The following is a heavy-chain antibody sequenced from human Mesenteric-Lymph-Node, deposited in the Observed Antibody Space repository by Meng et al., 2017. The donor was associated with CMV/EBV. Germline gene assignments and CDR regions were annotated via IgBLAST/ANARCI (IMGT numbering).Heavy chain of an antibody. CDR2: INHSGST. CDR3: ARRRTPAAKTNWFDP. D-gene: IGHD2-2*01. Sequence: VYGGSFSGYYWGWIRQPPGKGLEWIGEINHSGSTNCNPSLKSRVTISVDTSKNQFSLKLSSVTAADTAVYYCARRRTPAAKTNWFDPWGQGTLVTVSS. CDR1: GGSFSGYY. V-gene: IGHV4-34*01. J-gene: IGHJ5*02.